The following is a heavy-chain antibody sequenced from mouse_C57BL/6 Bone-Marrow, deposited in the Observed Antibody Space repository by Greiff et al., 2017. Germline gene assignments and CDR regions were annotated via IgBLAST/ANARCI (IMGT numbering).Heavy chain of an antibody. Sequence: VQLVESGPELVKPGASVKLSCKASGYTFTSYDINWVKQRPGQGLEWIGWIYPRDGSTKYNEKFKGKATLTVDTSSSTAYMELHSLTSEDSAVYICTSSYDYDFDYWGQGTTLTVSS. V-gene: IGHV1-85*01. D-gene: IGHD2-4*01. CDR3: TSSYDYDFDY. CDR2: IYPRDGST. CDR1: GYTFTSYD. J-gene: IGHJ2*01.